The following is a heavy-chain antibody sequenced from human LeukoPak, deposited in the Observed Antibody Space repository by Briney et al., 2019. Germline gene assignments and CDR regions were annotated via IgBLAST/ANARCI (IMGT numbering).Heavy chain of an antibody. V-gene: IGHV1-18*01. CDR3: ASLTPGYSSGWYPFDDAFDI. D-gene: IGHD6-19*01. CDR1: GYTFTSYG. J-gene: IGHJ3*02. Sequence: ASVKVSCKASGYTFTSYGISWVRQAPGQGLEWMGWISAYNGNTNYAQKLQGRVTMTTDTSTSTAYMELRSLRSDDTAVYYCASLTPGYSSGWYPFDDAFDIWGQGTMVTVSS. CDR2: ISAYNGNT.